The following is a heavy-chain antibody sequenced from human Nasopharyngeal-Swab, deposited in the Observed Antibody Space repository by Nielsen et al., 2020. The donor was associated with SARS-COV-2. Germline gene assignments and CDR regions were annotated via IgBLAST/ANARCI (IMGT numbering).Heavy chain of an antibody. CDR3: ARTPRTIFGVVTHFDY. CDR2: IYHSGST. CDR1: GGSFTKYY. D-gene: IGHD3-3*01. V-gene: IGHV4-34*09. J-gene: IGHJ4*02. Sequence: SETLSLTCAVYGGSFTKYYWSWIRQHPGKGLEWIGYIYHSGSTYYNPSLKSRVTMSVDTSKNQFSLKLSSVTAADTAVYYCARTPRTIFGVVTHFDYWGQGTLVTVSS.